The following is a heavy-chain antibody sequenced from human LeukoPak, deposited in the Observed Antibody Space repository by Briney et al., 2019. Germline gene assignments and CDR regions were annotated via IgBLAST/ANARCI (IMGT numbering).Heavy chain of an antibody. CDR3: ARGSTGDKSNN. Sequence: SETLSLTCTVSGGSITSGGYYWSWIRQLPGRGLEWIGYIYYSGTTSYNPSLKSRLTISLDTSENQFSLKLSSVTAADTAVYYCARGSTGDKSNNWGQGTLVTVSS. D-gene: IGHD7-27*01. CDR2: IYYSGTT. J-gene: IGHJ4*02. CDR1: GGSITSGGYY. V-gene: IGHV4-31*03.